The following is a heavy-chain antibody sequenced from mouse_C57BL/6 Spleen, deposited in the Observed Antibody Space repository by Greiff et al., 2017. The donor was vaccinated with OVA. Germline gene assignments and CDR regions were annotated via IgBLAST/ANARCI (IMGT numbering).Heavy chain of an antibody. CDR2: INPNNGGT. V-gene: IGHV1-26*01. CDR1: GYTFTDYY. D-gene: IGHD2-5*01. CDR3: ARRAYSNYLAWFAY. J-gene: IGHJ3*01. Sequence: EVQLQQSGPELVKPGASVKISCKASGYTFTDYYMNWVKQSHGKSLEWIGDINPNNGGTSYNQKFKGKATLTVDKSSSTAYMELRSLTSEDSAVYYCARRAYSNYLAWFAYWGQGTLVTVSA.